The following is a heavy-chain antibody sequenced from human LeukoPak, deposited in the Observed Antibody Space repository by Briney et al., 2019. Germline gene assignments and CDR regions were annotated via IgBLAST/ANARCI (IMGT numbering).Heavy chain of an antibody. V-gene: IGHV3-30*15. CDR2: ISYDGRNK. CDR3: ARDTALTGKEKWGRFDP. CDR1: GFTFTSYS. D-gene: IGHD4-23*01. J-gene: IGHJ5*01. Sequence: GTSLRLSCAASGFTFTSYSFNWVRQAPGKGLEWVAGISYDGRNKYYADSVKGRFTISRDNSKNTLDLQMSSLRAEDTAEYYCARDTALTGKEKWGRFDPWGQGILVTVSS.